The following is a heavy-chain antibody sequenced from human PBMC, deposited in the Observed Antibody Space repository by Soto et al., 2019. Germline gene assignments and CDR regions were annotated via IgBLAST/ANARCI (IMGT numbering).Heavy chain of an antibody. CDR1: GGSISSGGYS. D-gene: IGHD4-17*01. CDR3: ARHPGYGDYVGTFDY. J-gene: IGHJ4*02. CDR2: IYHSGST. V-gene: IGHV4-30-2*01. Sequence: SETLSLTCAVSGGSISSGGYSWSWIRQPPGKGLEWIGYIYHSGSTYYNPSLKSRVTISVDTSKNQFSLKLSSVTAADTAVYYCARHPGYGDYVGTFDYWGQGTLVTVSS.